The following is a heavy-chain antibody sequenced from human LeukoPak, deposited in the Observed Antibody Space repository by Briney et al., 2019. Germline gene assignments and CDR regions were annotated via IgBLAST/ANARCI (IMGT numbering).Heavy chain of an antibody. CDR2: IFYSGST. J-gene: IGHJ3*02. CDR1: SGSISTSSYY. Sequence: PSETLSLTCTVSSGSISTSSYYWGWVRQPPGKALEWIGNIFYSGSTYYSPSLKSRVTISLDTSRNQFSLKLNSVTAADTALYVCENSNAYALTDIWGQGTMVTVSS. CDR3: ENSNAYALTDI. D-gene: IGHD3-16*01. V-gene: IGHV4-39*07.